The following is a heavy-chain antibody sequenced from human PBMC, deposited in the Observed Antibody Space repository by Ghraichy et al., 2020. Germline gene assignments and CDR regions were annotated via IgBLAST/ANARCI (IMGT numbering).Heavy chain of an antibody. CDR3: ARDPYYYGSGEREPFDY. CDR1: GDSVSSNSAA. D-gene: IGHD3-10*01. V-gene: IGHV6-1*01. CDR2: TYYRSKWYN. Sequence: SQTLSLTCAISGDSVSSNSAAWNWIRQSPSRGLEWLGRTYYRSKWYNDYAVSVKSRITINPDTSKNQFSLQLNSVTPEDTAVYYCARDPYYYGSGEREPFDYWGQGTLVTVSS. J-gene: IGHJ4*02.